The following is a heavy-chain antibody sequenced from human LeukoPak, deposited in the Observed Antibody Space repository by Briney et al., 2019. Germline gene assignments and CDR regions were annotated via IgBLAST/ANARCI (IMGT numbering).Heavy chain of an antibody. CDR3: ARDQYCSGGSCYSDYYYYYMDV. J-gene: IGHJ6*03. Sequence: SETLSLTCAVSGYSISSGYYWGWSRQPPGKGLEWIGSIYHSGSTYYNPSLKSRVTISVDTSKNQFSLKLSSVTAADTAVYYCARDQYCSGGSCYSDYYYYYMDVWGKGTTVTVSS. CDR2: IYHSGST. D-gene: IGHD2-15*01. V-gene: IGHV4-38-2*02. CDR1: GYSISSGYY.